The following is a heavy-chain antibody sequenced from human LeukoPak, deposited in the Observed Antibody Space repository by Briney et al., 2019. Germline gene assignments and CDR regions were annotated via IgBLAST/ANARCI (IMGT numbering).Heavy chain of an antibody. CDR2: IFPGDSDT. D-gene: IGHD2-15*01. V-gene: IGHV5-51*01. CDR3: ASRGAGYCSGFSCYYFDY. J-gene: IGHJ4*02. CDR1: GYSFTNYW. Sequence: GESLKISCKGSGYSFTNYWIGWVRQMPGKGLEWMGIIFPGDSDTRYSPSFQGQVTISADKSISTAYLQWSSLKASDTAMYYCASRGAGYCSGFSCYYFDYWGQGTLVTVSS.